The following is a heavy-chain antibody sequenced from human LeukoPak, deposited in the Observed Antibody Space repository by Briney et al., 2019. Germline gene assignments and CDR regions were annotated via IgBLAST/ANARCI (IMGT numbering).Heavy chain of an antibody. D-gene: IGHD3-3*01. CDR1: GGSFSGYY. CDR2: INHSGST. CDR3: ARGSDRYYDFWSGYYPPWYYYYGMDV. J-gene: IGHJ6*02. V-gene: IGHV4-34*01. Sequence: PSETLSLICAVYGGSFSGYYWSWIRQPPGKGLEWIGEINHSGSTNYNPSLKSRVTISVDTSKNQFSLKLSSVTAADTAVYYCARGSDRYYDFWSGYYPPWYYYYGMDVWGQGTTVTVSS.